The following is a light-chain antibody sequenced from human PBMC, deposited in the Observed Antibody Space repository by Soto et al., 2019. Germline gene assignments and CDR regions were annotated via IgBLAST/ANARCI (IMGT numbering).Light chain of an antibody. Sequence: IMLTQSPSTLSLSPGERATLSCWASQSVSTDLAWYQQKPGQAPRLLIYDASNRATGIPVRFAGSGSGTEFTLTIGRLQSEDCAIYYCQQYNNWPGTFGQGTKVDI. V-gene: IGKV3D-15*01. CDR1: QSVSTD. CDR3: QQYNNWPGT. CDR2: DAS. J-gene: IGKJ1*01.